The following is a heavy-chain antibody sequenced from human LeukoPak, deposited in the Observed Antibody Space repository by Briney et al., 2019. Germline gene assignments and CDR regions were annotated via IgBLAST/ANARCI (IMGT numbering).Heavy chain of an antibody. CDR3: AKDIDYCGGDCYSANWFDP. J-gene: IGHJ5*02. CDR1: GFTFDDYA. CDR2: ISGDGGST. V-gene: IGHV3-43*02. Sequence: PGGSLRLSCAASGFTFDDYAMHWVRQAPGKGLEWVSLISGDGGSTYYADSVKGRFTISRDNSKNSLYLQMNSLRTEDTALYYCAKDIDYCGGDCYSANWFDPWGQGTLVTVSS. D-gene: IGHD2-21*02.